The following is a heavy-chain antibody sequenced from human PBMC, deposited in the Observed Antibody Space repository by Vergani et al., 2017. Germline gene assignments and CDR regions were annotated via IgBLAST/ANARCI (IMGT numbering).Heavy chain of an antibody. V-gene: IGHV3-30*18. CDR1: GFTFDDYA. D-gene: IGHD6-13*01. J-gene: IGHJ5*02. CDR2: ISYDGSNK. CDR3: AKGSISYLYSSTTPPVP. Sequence: VQLVESGGGVVQPGGSLRLSCAASGFTFDDYAMHWVRQAPGKGLEWVAVISYDGSNKYYADSVKGRFTISRDNSKNTLYLQMNSLRAEDTAVYYCAKGSISYLYSSTTPPVPWGQGTLVTVSS.